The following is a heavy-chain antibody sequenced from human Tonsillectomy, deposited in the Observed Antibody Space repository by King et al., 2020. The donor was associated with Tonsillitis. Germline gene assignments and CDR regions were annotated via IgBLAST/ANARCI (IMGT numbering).Heavy chain of an antibody. Sequence: QLVQSGGGVVQPGRSLRLSCAASGFTFGGYGMHWVRQAPGKGREWVAGIWYDGSNKNYADSVKGRFTISRDNSKNTLYLQMNSLRAEDTAVYFCARPSYDFWTDPLAEFFQHWGQGTLVTVSS. J-gene: IGHJ1*01. CDR1: GFTFGGYG. D-gene: IGHD3/OR15-3a*01. V-gene: IGHV3-33*01. CDR3: ARPSYDFWTDPLAEFFQH. CDR2: IWYDGSNK.